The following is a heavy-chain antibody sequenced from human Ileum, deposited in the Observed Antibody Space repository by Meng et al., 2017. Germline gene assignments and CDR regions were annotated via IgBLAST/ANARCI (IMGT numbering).Heavy chain of an antibody. CDR3: ARGTDYGDSYYFDF. V-gene: IGHV4-39*02. CDR2: IYYRGTT. D-gene: IGHD4-17*01. Sequence: QLQLQVSGPGLLEPSETLFLTCVVSSGSLTSSGSYWGWVRQSPGKGLVWIATIYYRGTTYYNPSLKSRVTISIDTSKSQVSLEMASVVAADSGLFYCARGTDYGDSYYFDFWGPGFQVTVSS. J-gene: IGHJ4*01. CDR1: SGSLTSSGSY.